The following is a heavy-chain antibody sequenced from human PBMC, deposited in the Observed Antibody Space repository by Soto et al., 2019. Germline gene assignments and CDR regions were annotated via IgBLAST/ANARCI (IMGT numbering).Heavy chain of an antibody. CDR3: AKDEPRNSLFNWIDH. Sequence: PGGSLRLSCAASGFTFSAYAMNWVRQAPGKGLEWVSVISGTGVTTYYADSVKGRFTLYRDNSKNTLYLQMDSLRAEDTAVYYCAKDEPRNSLFNWIDHWGQGTQVTVSS. D-gene: IGHD2-21*01. J-gene: IGHJ4*02. V-gene: IGHV3-23*01. CDR2: ISGTGVTT. CDR1: GFTFSAYA.